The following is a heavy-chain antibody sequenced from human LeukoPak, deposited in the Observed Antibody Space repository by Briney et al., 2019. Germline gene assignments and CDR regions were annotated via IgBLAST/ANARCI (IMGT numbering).Heavy chain of an antibody. Sequence: SEGLSLTCTVSGGSMSSSNYYWGWIRQPPGKGLEWIGIIYYRGNSGNTYYNPSLKSRVTISVDTSKNQFSLKMSSVTAADTAVYYCASARGSGYPNGWGQGTLVTPSA. CDR3: ASARGSGYPNG. J-gene: IGHJ4*02. CDR1: GGSMSSSNYY. D-gene: IGHD3-10*01. V-gene: IGHV4-39*01. CDR2: IYYRGNSGNT.